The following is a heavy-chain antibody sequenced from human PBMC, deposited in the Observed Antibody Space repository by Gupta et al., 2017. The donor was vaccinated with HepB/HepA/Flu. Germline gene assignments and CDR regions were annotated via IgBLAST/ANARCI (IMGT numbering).Heavy chain of an antibody. CDR3: VRTVEQQFVRGRNLNWVDP. D-gene: IGHD1-14*01. Sequence: QLHLQESGPGLVKPSQTLSLTCTVSGGSISSTTDYCGWIRQPPGKGLEWIGSIYYRGNTYYNPTLKSRVTISIDTSKSQFSLTLSSVTAADTAFYYCVRTVEQQFVRGRNLNWVDPWGLGTLVTVSS. CDR2: IYYRGNT. V-gene: IGHV4-39*01. CDR1: GGSISSTTDY. J-gene: IGHJ5*02.